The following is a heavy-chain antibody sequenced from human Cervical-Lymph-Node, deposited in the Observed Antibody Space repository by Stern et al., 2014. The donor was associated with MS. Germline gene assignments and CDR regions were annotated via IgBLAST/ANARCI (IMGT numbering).Heavy chain of an antibody. Sequence: VQLVESGGGVVQPGRSLRLSCAASGFTFSNYAMHWVRPAPGKALGWLAVIWYDGNKKYYAASVKGRFTISRDNSKNTLFLQMSSLTAEDTALYYCARGNWNYEGMGYWGQGTLVTVSS. V-gene: IGHV3-33*01. J-gene: IGHJ4*02. D-gene: IGHD1-7*01. CDR3: ARGNWNYEGMGY. CDR1: GFTFSNYA. CDR2: IWYDGNKK.